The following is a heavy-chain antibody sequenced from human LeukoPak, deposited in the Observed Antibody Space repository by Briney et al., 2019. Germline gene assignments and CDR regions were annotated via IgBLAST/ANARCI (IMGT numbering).Heavy chain of an antibody. CDR2: IWYDGSNK. V-gene: IGHV3-30*02. D-gene: IGHD3-3*01. CDR1: GFIFSSYG. CDR3: AKEIRFLEWLPNFDY. Sequence: GGSLRLSCAASGFIFSSYGMHWVRQAPGKGLEWVAVIWYDGSNKYYADSVKGRFTISRDNSKNTLYLQMNSLRAEDTAVYYCAKEIRFLEWLPNFDYWGQGTLVTVSS. J-gene: IGHJ4*02.